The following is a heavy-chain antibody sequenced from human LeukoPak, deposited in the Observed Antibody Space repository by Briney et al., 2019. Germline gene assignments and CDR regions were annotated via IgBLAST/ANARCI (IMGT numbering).Heavy chain of an antibody. V-gene: IGHV3-7*01. CDR3: ASGAKVVVIDY. CDR1: GFTFSSYW. Sequence: QSGGSLRLSCAASGFTFSSYWMSRVRQAPGKGLEWVANIKQDGSEKYYVDSVKGRFTISRDNAKNSLYLQMNSLRAEDTAVYYCASGAKVVVIDYWGQGTLVTVSS. CDR2: IKQDGSEK. J-gene: IGHJ4*02. D-gene: IGHD3-22*01.